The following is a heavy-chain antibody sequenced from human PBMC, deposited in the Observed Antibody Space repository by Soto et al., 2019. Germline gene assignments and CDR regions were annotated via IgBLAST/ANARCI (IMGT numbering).Heavy chain of an antibody. Sequence: GESLKISCAASGFTFSVYAMSWVRQAPGRGPEWVSSVSGSGGNTYYADSVKGRFSVSRDNSRNTLYLQLNTLRAEDTAVYYCAKETSAHCAGGTCHLSRFASWGQGTLVTISS. V-gene: IGHV3-23*01. CDR1: GFTFSVYA. D-gene: IGHD2-15*01. J-gene: IGHJ4*02. CDR2: VSGSGGNT. CDR3: AKETSAHCAGGTCHLSRFAS.